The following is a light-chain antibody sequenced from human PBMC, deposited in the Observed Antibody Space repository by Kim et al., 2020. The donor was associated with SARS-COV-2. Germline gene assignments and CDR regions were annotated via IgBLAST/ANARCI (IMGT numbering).Light chain of an antibody. CDR1: TSDVGGYNY. V-gene: IGLV2-14*03. Sequence: QSALTQPASVSGSPGQSITISCTGTTSDVGGYNYVSWYQQHPGKAPKLMIYDVSTRPSGVSNRFSGSKSGNTASLTISGLQAEDEADYYCSSYTSITTSYVVFGGGTKVTVL. J-gene: IGLJ2*01. CDR2: DVS. CDR3: SSYTSITTSYVV.